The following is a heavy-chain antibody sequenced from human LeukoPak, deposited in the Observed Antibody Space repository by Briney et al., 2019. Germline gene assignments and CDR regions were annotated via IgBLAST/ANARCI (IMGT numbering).Heavy chain of an antibody. V-gene: IGHV3-74*01. D-gene: IGHD3-22*01. CDR2: INNDGSST. CDR1: GFIFSDHW. J-gene: IGHJ4*02. Sequence: PGGSLRLSCAASGFIFSDHWMHWVRQAPGKGLVWLSRINNDGSSTIYADSVKGRFTFSRDNVENSLYLQMNSLRDEDTAVYYCARGEEGYYDSSGYYQFWGQGTLVTVSS. CDR3: ARGEEGYYDSSGYYQF.